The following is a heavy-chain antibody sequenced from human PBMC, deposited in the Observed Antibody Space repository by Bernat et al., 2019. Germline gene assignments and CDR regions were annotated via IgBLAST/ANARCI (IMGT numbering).Heavy chain of an antibody. CDR1: GFTLSIYE. J-gene: IGHJ2*01. D-gene: IGHD7-27*01. Sequence: EVQLVESGGGLVQPGGSLRLSCTASGFTLSIYEMNWVRQAPGKGLEWVSYISSSDNTVYYEDSVKSRFTISRDNAKNSLYLQMNSLGVEDTAVYSCARGPGQNWYFDLWGRGTLVT. CDR2: ISSSDNTV. V-gene: IGHV3-48*03. CDR3: ARGPGQNWYFDL.